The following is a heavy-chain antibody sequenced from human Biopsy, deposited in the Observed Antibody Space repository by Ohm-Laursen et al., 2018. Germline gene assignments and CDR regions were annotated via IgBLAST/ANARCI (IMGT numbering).Heavy chain of an antibody. V-gene: IGHV4-61*01. CDR1: GDSITSGPEN. J-gene: IGHJ4*02. Sequence: SDTLSLTCTVSGDSITSGPENWSWIRQSPGQGLEYIGFIYSGGNTNYNPSLKNRVTMSVDTSKNQFYLKLYSVTAADTAVYYCARGRRTSGWPYFDNWGQGALVIVSP. D-gene: IGHD6-19*01. CDR3: ARGRRTSGWPYFDN. CDR2: IYSGGNT.